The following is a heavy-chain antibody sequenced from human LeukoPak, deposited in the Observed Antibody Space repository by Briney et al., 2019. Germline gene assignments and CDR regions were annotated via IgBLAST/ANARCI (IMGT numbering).Heavy chain of an antibody. V-gene: IGHV4-4*02. J-gene: IGHJ5*02. CDR3: ARRPTYSSGYYQNWFDP. Sequence: SETLSLTCAVSGGSISSSNWWSWVRQPPGKGLEWIGEIYHSGSTNYNPFLKSRVTISVDKSKNQFSLKLSSVTAADTAVYYCARRPTYSSGYYQNWFDPWGQGTLVTVSS. CDR1: GGSISSSNW. D-gene: IGHD3-22*01. CDR2: IYHSGST.